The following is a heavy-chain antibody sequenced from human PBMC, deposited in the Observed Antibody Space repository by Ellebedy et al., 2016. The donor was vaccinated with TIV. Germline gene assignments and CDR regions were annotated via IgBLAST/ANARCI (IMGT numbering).Heavy chain of an antibody. V-gene: IGHV3-23*01. CDR1: GFTFSSYA. J-gene: IGHJ4*02. Sequence: PGGSLRLSCAASGFTFSSYAASWVRQAPGKGLEWVAGLNANGVVIAYADSVKGRSTISRDNSKNTLYLQVNSLGPEDTAVYYCASSRYHYYVGNTIFAYWGQGTLVTVSS. CDR3: ASSRYHYYVGNTIFAY. D-gene: IGHD3-10*02. CDR2: LNANGVVI.